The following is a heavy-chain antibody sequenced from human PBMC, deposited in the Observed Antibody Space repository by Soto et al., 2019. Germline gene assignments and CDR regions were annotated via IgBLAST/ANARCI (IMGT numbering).Heavy chain of an antibody. CDR2: INHSGST. Sequence: SETLSLTCTVSGGSISGYYWSWIRQPPGKGLEWIGEINHSGSTNYNPSLKSRVTISVDTSKNQFSLKLTSVTAADTAVYYCARDKITGLFDYWGQGTLVTVSS. CDR1: GGSISGYY. J-gene: IGHJ4*02. D-gene: IGHD2-8*02. V-gene: IGHV4-34*01. CDR3: ARDKITGLFDY.